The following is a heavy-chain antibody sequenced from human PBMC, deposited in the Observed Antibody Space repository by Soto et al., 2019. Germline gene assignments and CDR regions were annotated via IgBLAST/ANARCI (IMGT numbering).Heavy chain of an antibody. CDR3: ASRYYDYIWGSYRVLEDAFDI. Sequence: ASVKVSCKASGYTFTSYGISWVRQAPGQGLEWMGWISAYNGNTNYAQKLQGRVTMTTDTSTSTAYMELRSLRSDDTAVYYCASRYYDYIWGSYRVLEDAFDIWGQGTMVTVSS. D-gene: IGHD3-16*01. CDR1: GYTFTSYG. V-gene: IGHV1-18*01. J-gene: IGHJ3*02. CDR2: ISAYNGNT.